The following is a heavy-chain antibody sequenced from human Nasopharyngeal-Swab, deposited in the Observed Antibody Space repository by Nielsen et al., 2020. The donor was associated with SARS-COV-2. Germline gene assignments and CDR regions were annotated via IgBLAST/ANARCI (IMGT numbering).Heavy chain of an antibody. CDR2: IYYSGST. D-gene: IGHD3-22*01. CDR1: GVSSSNYY. J-gene: IGHJ4*02. V-gene: IGHV4-39*07. Sequence: SETLSLTCTVSGVSSSNYYWGWIRQPPGKGLEWIGSIYYSGSTYYNPSLKSRVTISVDTSKNQFSLKLSSVTAADTAVYYCARDTIGYDSYAGDYWGQGTLVTVSS. CDR3: ARDTIGYDSYAGDY.